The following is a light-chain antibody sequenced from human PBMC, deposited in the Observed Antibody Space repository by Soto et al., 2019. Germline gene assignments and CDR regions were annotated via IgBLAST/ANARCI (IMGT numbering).Light chain of an antibody. V-gene: IGLV2-14*01. Sequence: QSVLTQPASLSGSPGQSIILSCTVTSIDIVAYDYVSWFQQHPGKAPKLRISEVSSRPSGVSDRFSGSKSGNTASRTISGLQAEDEADYYCSSFTSAYACVFGSETKVTVL. CDR2: EVS. CDR3: SSFTSAYACV. J-gene: IGLJ1*01. CDR1: SIDIVAYDY.